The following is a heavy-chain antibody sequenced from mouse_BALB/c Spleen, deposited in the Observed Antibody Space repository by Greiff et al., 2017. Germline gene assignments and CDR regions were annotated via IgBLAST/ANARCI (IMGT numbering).Heavy chain of an antibody. CDR1: GFDFSRYW. J-gene: IGHJ1*01. CDR3: ARRADYYGSRPGYFDV. CDR2: INPDSSTI. D-gene: IGHD1-1*01. V-gene: IGHV4-1*02. Sequence: EVKLQESGGGLVQPGGSLKLSCAASGFDFSRYWMSWVRQAPGKGLEWIGEINPDSSTINYTPSLKDKFIISRDNAKNTLYLQMSKVRSEDTALYYCARRADYYGSRPGYFDVWGAGTTVTVSS.